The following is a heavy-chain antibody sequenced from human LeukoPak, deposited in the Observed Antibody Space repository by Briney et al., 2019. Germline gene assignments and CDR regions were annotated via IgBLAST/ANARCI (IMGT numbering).Heavy chain of an antibody. CDR1: RFTFSSYA. Sequence: QPGGSLRLSCAASRFTFSSYAMTWVRQAPGKGLERVSGITTNGDSTYYADSVKGRFTLSRDNSKSTLYLQMNSLRAEDTAIYYCAKVANNFWSGLDYWGQGALVTVSS. J-gene: IGHJ4*02. CDR3: AKVANNFWSGLDY. CDR2: ITTNGDST. D-gene: IGHD3-3*01. V-gene: IGHV3-23*01.